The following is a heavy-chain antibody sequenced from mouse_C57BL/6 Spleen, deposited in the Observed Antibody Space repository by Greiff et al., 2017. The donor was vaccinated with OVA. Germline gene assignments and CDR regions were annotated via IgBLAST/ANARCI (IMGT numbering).Heavy chain of an antibody. J-gene: IGHJ2*01. CDR1: GYTFTSYW. V-gene: IGHV1-69*01. CDR3: ARGAYYDYDERAFDY. D-gene: IGHD2-4*01. Sequence: QVQLQQPGAELVMPGASVKLSCKASGYTFTSYWMHWVKQRPGQGLEWIGEIDPSDSYTNYNQKFKGKSTLTVDKSSSTAYMQLSSLTSEDSAVYYCARGAYYDYDERAFDYWGQGTTRTVSS. CDR2: IDPSDSYT.